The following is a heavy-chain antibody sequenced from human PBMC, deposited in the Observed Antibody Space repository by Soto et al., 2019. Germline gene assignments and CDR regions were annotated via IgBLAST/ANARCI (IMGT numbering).Heavy chain of an antibody. V-gene: IGHV1-18*01. D-gene: IGHD4-17*01. CDR1: DFSFTSDH. CDR3: ASADYGDYDS. Sequence: QVQLVQSGPEVKKPGASVKVSCKASDFSFTSDHISWVRQAPGQSPEWMGWVNIYNGNTNYAPKLRGRVTMTTDTSTSTAYMELRSLKYDDKDVYYCASADYGDYDSWGQGTLVTVSS. CDR2: VNIYNGNT. J-gene: IGHJ5*01.